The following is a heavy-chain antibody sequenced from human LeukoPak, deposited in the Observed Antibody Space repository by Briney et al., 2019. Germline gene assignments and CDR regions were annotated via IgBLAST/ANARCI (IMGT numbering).Heavy chain of an antibody. J-gene: IGHJ3*02. V-gene: IGHV4-39*01. CDR1: SGSISTSNYY. CDR3: ACPPVTMVRGADAFDI. Sequence: PSETLSLTCTVSSGSISTSNYYWGWVRQPPGKALEWIGNIFYSGSTYYSPSLKSRVTISADTSKNQFSLKLSSVTAADTAVYYCACPPVTMVRGADAFDIWGQGTMVTVSS. CDR2: IFYSGST. D-gene: IGHD3-10*01.